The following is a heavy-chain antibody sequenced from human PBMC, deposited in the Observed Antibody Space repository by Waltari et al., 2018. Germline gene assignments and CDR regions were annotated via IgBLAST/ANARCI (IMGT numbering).Heavy chain of an antibody. Sequence: QVQLVKFGAEVRKPREAGKVTCKASGNRFTVYYIHWEGQDMGEGLEWMGRLKTNRGGIKYTEKFQCRGSMTRDTSIRTAYMELGRMGSNETAVYFCARDVLESFDWSNDYYYYRMDVWGQGATVTVSS. CDR3: ARDVLESFDWSNDYYYYRMDV. D-gene: IGHD3-9*01. V-gene: IGHV1-2*06. J-gene: IGHJ6*02. CDR2: LKTNRGGI. CDR1: GNRFTVYY.